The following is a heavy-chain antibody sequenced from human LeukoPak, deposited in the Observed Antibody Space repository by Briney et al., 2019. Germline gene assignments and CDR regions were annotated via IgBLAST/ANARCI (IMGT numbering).Heavy chain of an antibody. Sequence: GGSLRLSCAASGFTFSSYSMNWVRQAPGKGLEWVSSISSSSSYIYYADSVKGRFTISRDNAKNSLYLQMNSLRAEDTAVYYCARDQGIAVAGTSHYYYGMDVWGQGTTVTVSS. J-gene: IGHJ6*02. CDR2: ISSSSSYI. CDR3: ARDQGIAVAGTSHYYYGMDV. D-gene: IGHD6-19*01. CDR1: GFTFSSYS. V-gene: IGHV3-21*01.